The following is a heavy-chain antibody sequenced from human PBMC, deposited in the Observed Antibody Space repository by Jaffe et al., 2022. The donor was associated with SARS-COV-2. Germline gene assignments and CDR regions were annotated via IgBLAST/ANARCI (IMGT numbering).Heavy chain of an antibody. V-gene: IGHV3-48*03. CDR3: ARIIAVAVPDY. D-gene: IGHD6-19*01. CDR2: ISSSGSTI. Sequence: EVQLVESGGGLVQPGGSLRLSCAASGFTFSSYEMNWVRQAPGKGLEWVSYISSSGSTIYYADSVKGRFTISRDNAKNSLYLQMNSLRAEDTAVYYCARIIAVAVPDYWGQGTLVTVSS. CDR1: GFTFSSYE. J-gene: IGHJ4*02.